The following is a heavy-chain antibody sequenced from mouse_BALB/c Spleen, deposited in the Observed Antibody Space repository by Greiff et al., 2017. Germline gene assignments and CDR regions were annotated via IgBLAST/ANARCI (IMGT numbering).Heavy chain of an antibody. Sequence: VQLQQSGPELVKPSQSLSLTCTVTGYSITSGYSWPWIRQFPGKKLEWMGYIHYSGSTNYNPSLKSRISITRDTSTNQFFLQLNSVTTEDTATYYCARDYRSYYAMDYWGQGTSVTVSS. CDR3: ARDYRSYYAMDY. V-gene: IGHV3-1*02. CDR2: IHYSGST. CDR1: GYSITSGYS. J-gene: IGHJ4*01. D-gene: IGHD2-14*01.